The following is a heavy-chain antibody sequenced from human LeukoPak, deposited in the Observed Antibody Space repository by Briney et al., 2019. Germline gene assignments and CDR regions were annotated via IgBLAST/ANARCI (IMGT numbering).Heavy chain of an antibody. CDR2: ITHSGSP. CDR3: ARGVDL. V-gene: IGHV4-34*01. CDR1: SGSLSGYY. Sequence: SETLSLTCGVSSGSLSGYYWRWIRRPPGGGLEWLGEITHSGSPNYNPSLKSRVTISGDTSKKQFSLNLKSVTAADTGVYYCARGVDLWGRGTPVTVSS. J-gene: IGHJ2*01.